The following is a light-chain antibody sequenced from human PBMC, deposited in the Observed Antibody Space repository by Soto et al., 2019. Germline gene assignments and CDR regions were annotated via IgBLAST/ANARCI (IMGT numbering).Light chain of an antibody. CDR3: CSYAGSYTFPYV. CDR2: DVS. CDR1: SSDVGGYNY. Sequence: ALTQPRSVSGSPGQSVTISCTGTSSDVGGYNYVSWYQQHPGKAPKLMIYDVSKRPSGVPDRFSGSKSGNTASLTISGLQAEDEADYYCCSYAGSYTFPYVFGTGTKVTVL. V-gene: IGLV2-11*01. J-gene: IGLJ1*01.